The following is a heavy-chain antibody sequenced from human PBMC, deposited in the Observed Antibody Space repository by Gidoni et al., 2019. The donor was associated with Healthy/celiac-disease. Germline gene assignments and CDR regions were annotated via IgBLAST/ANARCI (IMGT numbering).Heavy chain of an antibody. CDR2: IIPIFGTA. CDR3: ARGGLIVSSSSPYYYYGMDV. D-gene: IGHD6-6*01. V-gene: IGHV1-69*01. Sequence: QVQLVQSGAEVKKPGSSVKVSCKASGGTFSSYAISWVRQAPGQGLEWMGGIIPIFGTANYAQKFQGRVTITADESTSTAYMELSSLRSEDTAVYYCARGGLIVSSSSPYYYYGMDVWGQGTTGTVSS. CDR1: GGTFSSYA. J-gene: IGHJ6*02.